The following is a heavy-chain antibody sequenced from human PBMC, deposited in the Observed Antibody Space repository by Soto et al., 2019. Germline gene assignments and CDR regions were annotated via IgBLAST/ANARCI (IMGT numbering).Heavy chain of an antibody. Sequence: GGSLRLSCAASGFTFSSYAMSWVRQAPGKGLEWVSAISGSGGSTYYADSVKGRFTISRDNSKNTLYLQMNSLRAEDTAVYYCAKVKSYGEGYYYYYMDVWGKGTTVTVSS. J-gene: IGHJ6*03. V-gene: IGHV3-23*01. CDR3: AKVKSYGEGYYYYYMDV. CDR1: GFTFSSYA. D-gene: IGHD4-17*01. CDR2: ISGSGGST.